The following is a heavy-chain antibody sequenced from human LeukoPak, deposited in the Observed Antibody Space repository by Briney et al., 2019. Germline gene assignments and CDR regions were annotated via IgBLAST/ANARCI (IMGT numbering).Heavy chain of an antibody. D-gene: IGHD3-3*01. V-gene: IGHV1-8*03. J-gene: IGHJ6*03. CDR1: GYTFTSYD. CDR3: ARGLNEGSYFGVVTAWGYYYYYMDV. CDR2: MNPNSGNT. Sequence: ASVKVSCKASGYTFTSYDTNWVRQATGQGLEWMGWMNPNSGNTGYAQKFQGRVTITRNTSISTAYIELSSLRSEDTAVYYCARGLNEGSYFGVVTAWGYYYYYMDVWGKGTTVTVSS.